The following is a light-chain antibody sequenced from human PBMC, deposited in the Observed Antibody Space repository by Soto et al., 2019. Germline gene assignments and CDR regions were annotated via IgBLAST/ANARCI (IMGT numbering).Light chain of an antibody. CDR1: QTVSDD. Sequence: EIVMTQSPATLFVSPGERATLSCRASQTVSDDLAWYQQKPGQAPRLLIYGASTRATDIPARFSGGGSGTEFTLTISSLQSEDSAIYYCQQYHDWPPIPFGPGNKVNI. J-gene: IGKJ3*01. CDR3: QQYHDWPPIP. CDR2: GAS. V-gene: IGKV3-15*01.